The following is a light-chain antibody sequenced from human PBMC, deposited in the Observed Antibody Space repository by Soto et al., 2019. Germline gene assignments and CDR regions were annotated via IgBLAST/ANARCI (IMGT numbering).Light chain of an antibody. V-gene: IGLV2-14*01. CDR3: SSYTAISTYV. CDR2: DVR. Sequence: QSVLTQPASVSGSPGQSITISCTGTSRDVGGYNYVSWYQQHPGKAPKLMIYDVRNRPSGVSNRFSGSQSVNTASLTISVLQDEDEADYYFSSYTAISTYVFGTGTKLTVL. J-gene: IGLJ1*01. CDR1: SRDVGGYNY.